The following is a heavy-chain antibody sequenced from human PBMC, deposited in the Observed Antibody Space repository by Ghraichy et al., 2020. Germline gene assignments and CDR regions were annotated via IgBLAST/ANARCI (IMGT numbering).Heavy chain of an antibody. CDR2: IKRDGSEK. V-gene: IGHV3-7*01. CDR3: ARDHKSMGGLI. D-gene: IGHD2/OR15-2a*01. Sequence: GESLNISRAASGFTFSSYWMSWVRQAPGKGLEWVANIKRDGSEKYYVDSVKGRFTVSRDNAKNSLYLQMNSLRAEDTAVYYCARDHKSMGGLIWGQGTMVTVSS. CDR1: GFTFSSYW. J-gene: IGHJ3*02.